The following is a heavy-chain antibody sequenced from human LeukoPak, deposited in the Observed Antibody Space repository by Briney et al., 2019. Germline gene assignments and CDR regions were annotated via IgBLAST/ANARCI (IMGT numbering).Heavy chain of an antibody. Sequence: GGSLRLSCAASGFTVSSNYMSWVRQAPGKGLEWVSVIYSGGSTYYADSVKGRLTISRDNSKNTLYLQMNSLRAEDTAVYYCARDWADGDYYAFDIWGQGTMVTVSS. CDR3: ARDWADGDYYAFDI. CDR1: GFTVSSNY. V-gene: IGHV3-53*01. D-gene: IGHD4-17*01. CDR2: IYSGGST. J-gene: IGHJ3*02.